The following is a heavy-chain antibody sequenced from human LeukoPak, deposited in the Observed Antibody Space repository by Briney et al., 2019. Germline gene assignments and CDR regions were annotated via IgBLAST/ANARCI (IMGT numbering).Heavy chain of an antibody. CDR2: ISVYNGNT. CDR3: ARGRRYSGSYYMDY. CDR1: GYTFTSYG. Sequence: ASVKVSCKASGYTFTSYGITWVRQAPGQGLEWMGWISVYNGNTNYAQKVQDRVTMTTDTSTNTAYMELSRLRSDDTAVYYCARGRRYSGSYYMDYWGQGTLVTVSS. D-gene: IGHD1-26*01. J-gene: IGHJ4*02. V-gene: IGHV1-18*01.